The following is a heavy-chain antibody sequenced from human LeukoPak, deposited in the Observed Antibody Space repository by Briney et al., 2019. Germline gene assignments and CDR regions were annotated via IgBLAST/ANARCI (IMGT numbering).Heavy chain of an antibody. D-gene: IGHD3-22*01. CDR1: GFTFSNSA. CDR3: AKSDSSAFYYKTFDI. V-gene: IGHV3-23*01. CDR2: INSGEGT. Sequence: GGSLRLSCAASGFTFSNSAMNWVRQSPGKGLEWVSTINSGEGTYYADSVKGRFTISRDNSKSTLYLQMNSLRAEDTAVFYCAKSDSSAFYYKTFDIWGLGTLVTVSS. J-gene: IGHJ3*02.